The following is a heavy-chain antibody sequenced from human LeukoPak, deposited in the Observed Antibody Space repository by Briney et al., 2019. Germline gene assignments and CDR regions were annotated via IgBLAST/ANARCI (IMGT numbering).Heavy chain of an antibody. D-gene: IGHD6-13*01. CDR3: ARYIAAAGIFDY. J-gene: IGHJ4*02. CDR2: IYTSGST. V-gene: IGHV4-4*07. Sequence: SETLSLTCTVSGGSISSYYWSWIRQPAGKGLEWIGRIYTSGSTNYNPSLKSRVTMSVDTSKNQFSLKLSSVTAADTAVYCCARYIAAAGIFDYWGQGTLVTVSS. CDR1: GGSISSYY.